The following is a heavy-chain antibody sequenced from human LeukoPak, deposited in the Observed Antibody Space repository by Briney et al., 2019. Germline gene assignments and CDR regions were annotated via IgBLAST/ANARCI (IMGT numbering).Heavy chain of an antibody. CDR1: GFAFSSYS. CDR3: ARDKRRVSMDV. Sequence: GGSLRLSCAASGFAFSSYSMNWVRQAPGKGLEWVSSISSSSSYIYYADSVKGRFTISRDNAKNSLYLQMNSLRAEDTAVYYCARDKRRVSMDVWGQGTTVPVSS. V-gene: IGHV3-21*01. J-gene: IGHJ6*02. D-gene: IGHD6-25*01. CDR2: ISSSSSYI.